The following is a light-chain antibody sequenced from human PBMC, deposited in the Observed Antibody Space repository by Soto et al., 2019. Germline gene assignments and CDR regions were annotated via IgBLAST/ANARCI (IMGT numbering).Light chain of an antibody. CDR2: AAS. Sequence: DIQMTQSPSSLSASVGDRVSITCRASQSIRNFLNWYQQKPGKAPKVLIYAASSLQSGVPSKFSRRGSGTDFTLTISSLQPEDSATYYCQQSYSTPTFGQGTKRDIK. CDR1: QSIRNF. CDR3: QQSYSTPT. V-gene: IGKV1-39*01. J-gene: IGKJ1*01.